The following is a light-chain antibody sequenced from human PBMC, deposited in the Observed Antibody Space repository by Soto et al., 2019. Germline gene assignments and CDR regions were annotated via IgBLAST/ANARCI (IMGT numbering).Light chain of an antibody. V-gene: IGKV1-39*01. CDR2: ADS. J-gene: IGKJ1*01. CDR3: QQSYSMPWT. Sequence: DRPMTQSPSSLSASVGDRVTITCRTSQSIDRYVNWYQEKPGKAPNILMYADSSLQSGVPSRFSGSGSGTDFTHTITSLQPEDFATYYCQQSYSMPWTFGQGTKVEVK. CDR1: QSIDRY.